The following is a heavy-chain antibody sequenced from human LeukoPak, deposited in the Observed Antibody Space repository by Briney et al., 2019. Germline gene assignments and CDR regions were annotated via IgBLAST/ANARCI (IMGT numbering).Heavy chain of an antibody. V-gene: IGHV5-51*01. CDR3: ARLTRTGDDAFDI. CDR2: IYPGDSDT. Sequence: GESLKISCKGSGYSFTSYWIGWVRQMPGKGLEWMGIIYPGDSDTRYSPSFQGQVTISADKSISTAYLQWSSLKASDAVMYYCARLTRTGDDAFDIWGQGTMVTVSS. CDR1: GYSFTSYW. J-gene: IGHJ3*02. D-gene: IGHD7-27*01.